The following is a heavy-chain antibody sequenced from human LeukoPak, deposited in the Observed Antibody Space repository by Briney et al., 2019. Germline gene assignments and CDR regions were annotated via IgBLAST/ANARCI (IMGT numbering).Heavy chain of an antibody. CDR1: GYSFSIYY. Sequence: ASVKVSCKASGYSFSIYYMHWVRQAPGQGLEWMGIINPSGDGTSYAQKFQGRVTMTRDTSTSTVYMEVSSLRSEDTAVYYCAREVTIGVGATDYWGQGTLVTVSS. J-gene: IGHJ4*02. V-gene: IGHV1-46*01. D-gene: IGHD1-26*01. CDR3: AREVTIGVGATDY. CDR2: INPSGDGT.